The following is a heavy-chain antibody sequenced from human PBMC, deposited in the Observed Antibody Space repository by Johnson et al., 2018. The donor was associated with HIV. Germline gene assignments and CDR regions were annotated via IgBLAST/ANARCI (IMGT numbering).Heavy chain of an antibody. D-gene: IGHD6-13*01. J-gene: IGHJ3*01. CDR3: ARDALQQLVPRGAFNL. Sequence: QVQLVESGGGLVQPGGSLRLSCAAPGFTFSSYAMHWVRQTPGKGLEWVAVISYDGNNKYYADSVKGRFIISRDNSKNTVYLQMNSLRAEDTAVYYCARDALQQLVPRGAFNLWGQGTMVTVSS. V-gene: IGHV3-30*04. CDR1: GFTFSSYA. CDR2: ISYDGNNK.